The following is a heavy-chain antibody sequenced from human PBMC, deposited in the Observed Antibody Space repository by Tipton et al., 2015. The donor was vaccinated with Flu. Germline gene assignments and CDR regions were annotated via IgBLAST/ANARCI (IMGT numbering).Heavy chain of an antibody. D-gene: IGHD2-8*02. V-gene: IGHV3-72*01. J-gene: IGHJ4*02. CDR1: GFTLSDRY. Sequence: AVSGFTLSDRYVDWVRQAPGKGLEWVGRTRNKAHSYTTEYAASVKGRFTISRDDSENSLYVQMNSLKTEDTAVYYCTRVCTGGNCYDSWGQGTLVTVSS. CDR2: TRNKAHSYTT. CDR3: TRVCTGGNCYDS.